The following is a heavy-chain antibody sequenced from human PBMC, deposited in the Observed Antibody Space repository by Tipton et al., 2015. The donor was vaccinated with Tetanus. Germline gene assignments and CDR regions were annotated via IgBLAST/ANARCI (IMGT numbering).Heavy chain of an antibody. D-gene: IGHD3-9*01. V-gene: IGHV3-23*04. CDR1: GYSFTSYW. J-gene: IGHJ4*02. Sequence: QLVQSGAEVKKPGESLRISCKGSGYSFTSYWISWVRQAPGKGLEWVSAISGSGGSTYYADSVKGRFTISRDNSKNTLYLQMNSLRAEDTAVYYCAKDAHDYDILTGYDYWGQGTLVTVSS. CDR3: AKDAHDYDILTGYDY. CDR2: ISGSGGST.